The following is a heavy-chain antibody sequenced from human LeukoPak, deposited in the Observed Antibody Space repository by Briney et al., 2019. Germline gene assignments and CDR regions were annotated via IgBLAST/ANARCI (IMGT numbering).Heavy chain of an antibody. J-gene: IGHJ4*02. CDR3: TTLGAFDY. CDR2: IKRKTDGGTT. CDR1: GFTFSNAW. D-gene: IGHD3-16*01. V-gene: IGHV3-15*01. Sequence: PGGSLRLSCAASGFTFSNAWMSWVRQAPGKGLEWVGRIKRKTDGGTTDYAAPVKGRFSISRDDSKNTLYLQMNSLKTEDTAAYYCTTLGAFDYWGQGTLVTVSS.